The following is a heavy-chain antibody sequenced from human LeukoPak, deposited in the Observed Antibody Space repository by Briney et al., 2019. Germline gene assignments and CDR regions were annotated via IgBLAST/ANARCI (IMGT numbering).Heavy chain of an antibody. CDR3: AKANWVSNADAVW. J-gene: IGHJ4*02. V-gene: IGHV3-23*01. Sequence: GGSLRLSCEASGFSFSNYAMSWVRQAPARGREWESSSRDVGETFYADSVKGRFTLSRDDSRNTVYLQLSNLRGEDTAIYYCAKANWVSNADAVWWGQGTQVTVSS. CDR2: SRDVGET. D-gene: IGHD1-1*01. CDR1: GFSFSNYA.